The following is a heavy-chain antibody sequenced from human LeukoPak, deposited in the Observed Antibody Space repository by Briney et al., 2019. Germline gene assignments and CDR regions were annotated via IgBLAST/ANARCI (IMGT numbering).Heavy chain of an antibody. D-gene: IGHD4-4*01. CDR1: GFTFSNAW. Sequence: GGSLRLSCAASGFTFSNAWMNWVRQAPGKGLEWVGRIKSKTDGGTTDYAAPVKGRFTISRDDSKNTLYLQMNSLKTEDTAVYYCTTPTVTYGYYYYYGMDVWGQGTTVTVSS. J-gene: IGHJ6*02. V-gene: IGHV3-15*01. CDR3: TTPTVTYGYYYYYGMDV. CDR2: IKSKTDGGTT.